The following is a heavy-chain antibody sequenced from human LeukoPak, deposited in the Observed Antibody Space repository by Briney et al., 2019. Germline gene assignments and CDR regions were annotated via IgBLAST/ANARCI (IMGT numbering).Heavy chain of an antibody. V-gene: IGHV1-3*01. CDR3: AREFLWFGELPAFDY. D-gene: IGHD3-10*01. J-gene: IGHJ4*02. CDR1: GYTFTRYT. Sequence: VASVKVSCKASGYTFTRYTMHWVRQAPGQRLEWVGRINAGNGNTKYSQNFQGRVTITRDTSASIAYMGLSSLRFEDTAIYYCAREFLWFGELPAFDYWGQGTLVTVSS. CDR2: INAGNGNT.